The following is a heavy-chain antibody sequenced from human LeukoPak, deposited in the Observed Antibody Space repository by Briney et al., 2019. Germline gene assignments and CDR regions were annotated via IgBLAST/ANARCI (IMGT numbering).Heavy chain of an antibody. V-gene: IGHV3-48*01. CDR1: GFTFSTYP. CDR3: ARGWGTVTSEPHHFDD. J-gene: IGHJ4*02. CDR2: ISGSASTI. Sequence: GGSLRLSCAASGFTFSTYPMNWVRQAPGKGLEWVSYISGSASTIYYADSVKGRFTISRDNAKNSLYLQMNSLRAEDTAVYYCARGWGTVTSEPHHFDDWGQGTLVTVSS. D-gene: IGHD4-17*01.